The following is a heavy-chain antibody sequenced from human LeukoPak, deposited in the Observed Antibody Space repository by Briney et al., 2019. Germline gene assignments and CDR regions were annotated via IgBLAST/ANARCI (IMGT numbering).Heavy chain of an antibody. CDR1: GGSISSYY. CDR3: ARVPTVTQGAYYFDY. CDR2: IYYSGST. V-gene: IGHV4-59*01. D-gene: IGHD4-17*01. J-gene: IGHJ4*02. Sequence: SGTLSLTCTVSGGSISSYYWSWIRQPPGKGLEWIGYIYYSGSTNYNPSLKSRVTISVDTSKNQFSLKLSSVTAADTAVYYCARVPTVTQGAYYFDYWGQGTLVTVSS.